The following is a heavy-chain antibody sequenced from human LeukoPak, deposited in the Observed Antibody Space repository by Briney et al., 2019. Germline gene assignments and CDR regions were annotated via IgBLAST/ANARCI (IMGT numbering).Heavy chain of an antibody. CDR1: GGSFSGYY. V-gene: IGHV4-34*01. J-gene: IGHJ5*01. CDR3: AREFRSGYNSRWFDY. CDR2: INHSGST. Sequence: PSETLSLTCAVYGGSFSGYYWSWIRQPPGKGLEWIGEINHSGSTNYNPSLKSRVTISVDTSKNQFSLKLSSVTAADTAVYYCAREFRSGYNSRWFDYWGQGTLVTVSS. D-gene: IGHD6-19*01.